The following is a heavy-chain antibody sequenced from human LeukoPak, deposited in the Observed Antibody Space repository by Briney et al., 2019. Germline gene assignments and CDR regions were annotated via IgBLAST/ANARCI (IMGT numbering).Heavy chain of an antibody. CDR1: GLTFDDYG. D-gene: IGHD3-9*01. CDR3: ARRGGYDILTGYFIIDY. CDR2: INWNGGST. J-gene: IGHJ4*02. Sequence: GGSLRLSCAASGLTFDDYGMSWVRQAPGKGLEWDSGINWNGGSTGYADSVKGRFTISRDNAKNSLYLQMNSLRAEDTALYYCARRGGYDILTGYFIIDYWGQGTLVTVSS. V-gene: IGHV3-20*04.